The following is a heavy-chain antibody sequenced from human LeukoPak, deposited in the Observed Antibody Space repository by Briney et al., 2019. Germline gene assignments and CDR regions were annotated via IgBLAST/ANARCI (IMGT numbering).Heavy chain of an antibody. Sequence: PGGSLRLSCAASGFTFSSYAIHWVRQAPGKGLEWVAVISYDGSNKYYADSVKGRFTISRDNSKNTLYLQMNSLRTEDTAVYYCARAYYYGVPFDYWGQGTLVTVSS. CDR2: ISYDGSNK. J-gene: IGHJ4*02. CDR3: ARAYYYGVPFDY. V-gene: IGHV3-30-3*01. D-gene: IGHD3-22*01. CDR1: GFTFSSYA.